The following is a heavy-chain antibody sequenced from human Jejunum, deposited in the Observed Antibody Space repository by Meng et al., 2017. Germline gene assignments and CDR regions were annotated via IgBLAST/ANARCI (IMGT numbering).Heavy chain of an antibody. CDR1: GFTFSTSW. V-gene: IGHV3-74*01. D-gene: IGHD5-18*01. J-gene: IGHJ4*02. CDR3: ATDGAYSLAY. Sequence: GGSLRLSCAASGFTFSTSWMHWVRQAPGKGLVWVSHIKSDGSSTSYADSVKGRFTISRDNAKNTVYLQMSSLRAEDTALYYCATDGAYSLAYWGQGTRVTVSS. CDR2: IKSDGSST.